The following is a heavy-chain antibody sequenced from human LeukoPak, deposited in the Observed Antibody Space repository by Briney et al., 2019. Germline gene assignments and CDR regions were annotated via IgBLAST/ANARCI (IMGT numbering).Heavy chain of an antibody. CDR1: GGSISSSSYY. V-gene: IGHV4-39*07. Sequence: SETLSLTCTVSGGSISSSSYYWGWIRQPPGKGLEWIGSIYYSGSTNYNPSLKSRVTISVDTSKNQFSLKLSSVTAADTAVYYCARTIDASGPQGYWGQGTLVTVSS. CDR3: ARTIDASGPQGY. D-gene: IGHD3-3*01. CDR2: IYYSGST. J-gene: IGHJ4*02.